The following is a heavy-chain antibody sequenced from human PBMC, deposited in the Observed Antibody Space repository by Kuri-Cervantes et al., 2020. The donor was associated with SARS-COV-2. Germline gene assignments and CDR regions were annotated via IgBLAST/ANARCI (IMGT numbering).Heavy chain of an antibody. D-gene: IGHD6-19*01. V-gene: IGHV4-39*01. CDR2: IYYSGNT. CDR3: ARGGRIAVAGILLPLYYYGMDV. CDR1: GGSISSSSYY. Sequence: SETLSLTCTVSGGSISSSSYYWGWIRQPPGKGLEWIGSIYYSGNTYYNPSLKSRVTISVDTSKNQFSLKLSSVTAADTAVYYCARGGRIAVAGILLPLYYYGMDVWGQGTTVTVSS. J-gene: IGHJ6*02.